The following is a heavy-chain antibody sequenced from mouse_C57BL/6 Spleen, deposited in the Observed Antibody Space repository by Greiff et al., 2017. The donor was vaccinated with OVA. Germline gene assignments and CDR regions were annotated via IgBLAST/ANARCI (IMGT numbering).Heavy chain of an antibody. J-gene: IGHJ1*03. Sequence: EVKLMESGPGLVKPSQSLSLTCSVTGYSITSGYYWNWIRQFPGNKLEWMGYISYDGSNNYNPSLKNRISITRDTSKNQFFLKLNSVTTEDTATYYCARDYGNYVKDWYFDVWGTGTTVTVSS. CDR3: ARDYGNYVKDWYFDV. V-gene: IGHV3-6*01. CDR2: ISYDGSN. D-gene: IGHD2-1*01. CDR1: GYSITSGYY.